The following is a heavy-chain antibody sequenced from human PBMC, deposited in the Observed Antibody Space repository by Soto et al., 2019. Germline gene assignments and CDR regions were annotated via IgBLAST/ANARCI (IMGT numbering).Heavy chain of an antibody. D-gene: IGHD3-16*01. CDR2: IVPNVGTV. Sequence: QMQLVQSGAEVKKPGSSVKVSCKASGGTLSSFINYPINWVRQAPGQVLEWMGGIVPNVGTVNYAQKFQGRVTITADKSTGTAYMELSSRRSADTALYYCARRDTRGFLRSFANWGQATLVTVYS. CDR1: GGTLSSFINYP. CDR3: ARRDTRGFLRSFAN. J-gene: IGHJ4*02. V-gene: IGHV1-69*06.